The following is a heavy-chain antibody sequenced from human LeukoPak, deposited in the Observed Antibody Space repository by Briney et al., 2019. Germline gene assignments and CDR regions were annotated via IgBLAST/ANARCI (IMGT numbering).Heavy chain of an antibody. CDR1: GFTFSSYW. CDR2: IKQDGSEK. Sequence: GGSLRLSCAASGFTFSSYWMSWVRQAPGKGLEWVANIKQDGSEKYYVDSVKGRFTISRDDSKNTLYLQMNSLRAEDTAVYYCAKSGLNRFDYWGQGTLVTVSS. J-gene: IGHJ4*02. V-gene: IGHV3-7*03. D-gene: IGHD2-15*01. CDR3: AKSGLNRFDY.